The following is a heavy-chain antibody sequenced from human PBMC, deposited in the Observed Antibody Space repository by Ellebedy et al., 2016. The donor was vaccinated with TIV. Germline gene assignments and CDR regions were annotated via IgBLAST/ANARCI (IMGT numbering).Heavy chain of an antibody. J-gene: IGHJ4*02. CDR1: GFTFSSPW. CDR3: AREGYGYNGYDFDS. D-gene: IGHD5-12*01. Sequence: GESLKISCAASGFTFSSPWMHWVRQVPGKGLVWVSRISSDGGSAYYPDSVKGRFTISRDNAKNTLYLQMNSLRAEDTAVYYCAREGYGYNGYDFDSWGQGTLVIVSS. CDR2: ISSDGGSA. V-gene: IGHV3-74*01.